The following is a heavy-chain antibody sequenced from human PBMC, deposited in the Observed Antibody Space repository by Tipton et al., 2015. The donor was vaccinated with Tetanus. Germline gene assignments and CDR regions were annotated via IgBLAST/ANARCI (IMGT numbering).Heavy chain of an antibody. J-gene: IGHJ5*02. CDR2: IYYNGIT. CDR3: ARTAVNWFDP. Sequence: GLVKPSETLSLTCTVSGGSINSGTFYWDWIRQTPGKGLEWIGNIYYNGITLQNPSLKSRLTMSLDKSKNQFSLKLRSVTAADTAFYYCARTAVNWFDPWGQGILVTVSS. D-gene: IGHD2-21*02. CDR1: GGSINSGTFY. V-gene: IGHV4-39*01.